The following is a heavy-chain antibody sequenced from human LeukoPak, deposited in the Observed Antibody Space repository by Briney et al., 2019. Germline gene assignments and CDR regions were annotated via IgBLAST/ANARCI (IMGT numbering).Heavy chain of an antibody. CDR2: IKSKPDGGTA. Sequence: GGSLRLSCGGSGFTFSNAWMNWVHQAPGKGLEWVGRIKSKPDGGTADYAAPAKGRFTISRDDSKNTVYLQMSSLKSEDTAVYYCVTGLYLDYWGQGTLVTVSS. V-gene: IGHV3-15*01. CDR1: GFTFSNAW. D-gene: IGHD3-16*01. CDR3: VTGLYLDY. J-gene: IGHJ4*02.